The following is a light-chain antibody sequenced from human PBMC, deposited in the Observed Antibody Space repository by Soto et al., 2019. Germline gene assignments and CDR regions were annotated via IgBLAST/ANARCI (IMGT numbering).Light chain of an antibody. Sequence: DIQMTQSPSTLSASVGDRVTITCRASQSISSWLAWYQQKPGKAPKLLIYDASSLESGVPSGFSGSGSGTDFDLTISSLQPDDFATYYCQQYNSYSRTFGQGTKVDIK. CDR2: DAS. J-gene: IGKJ1*01. V-gene: IGKV1-5*01. CDR1: QSISSW. CDR3: QQYNSYSRT.